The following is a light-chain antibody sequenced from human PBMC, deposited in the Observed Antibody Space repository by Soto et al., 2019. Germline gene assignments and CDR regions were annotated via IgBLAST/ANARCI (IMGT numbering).Light chain of an antibody. J-gene: IGKJ5*01. CDR3: QQYGNSIPIT. Sequence: VALTQSPGTLSLSTGERPTVSSSASQSVSTSFLAWYQQKPGQAPRLLIYGAFSRATGIPDRFSGSGSGTDFTLTISRLEPEDFAVYYCQQYGNSIPITFGQGTRLEIK. CDR1: QSVSTSF. V-gene: IGKV3-20*01. CDR2: GAF.